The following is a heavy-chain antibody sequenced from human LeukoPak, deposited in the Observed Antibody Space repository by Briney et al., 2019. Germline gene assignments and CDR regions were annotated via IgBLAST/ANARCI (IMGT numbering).Heavy chain of an antibody. CDR2: INHSGST. J-gene: IGHJ6*02. CDR1: GGSISSTSYY. Sequence: SETLSLTCTVSGGSISSTSYYWSWIRQPPGKGLEWIGEINHSGSTNYNPSLKSRVTISVDTSKNQFSLKLSSVTAADTAVYYCARLSRGTRASIAGAGGMDVWGQGTTVTVSS. CDR3: ARLSRGTRASIAGAGGMDV. V-gene: IGHV4-39*07. D-gene: IGHD6-6*01.